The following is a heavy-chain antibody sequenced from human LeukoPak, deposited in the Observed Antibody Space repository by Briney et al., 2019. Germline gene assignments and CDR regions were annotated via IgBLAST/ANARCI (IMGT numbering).Heavy chain of an antibody. D-gene: IGHD4-17*01. CDR1: GFTFSSYA. J-gene: IGHJ4*02. CDR3: ANYGDYFDY. V-gene: IGHV3-30-3*01. Sequence: GSLRLSCAASGFTFSSYAMHWVRQAPGKGLEWVAVVSYDGSNKYYADSVKGRFTISRDNSKNTLYLQMNSLRAEDTAVYNCANYGDYFDYWGQGTLVTVSS. CDR2: VSYDGSNK.